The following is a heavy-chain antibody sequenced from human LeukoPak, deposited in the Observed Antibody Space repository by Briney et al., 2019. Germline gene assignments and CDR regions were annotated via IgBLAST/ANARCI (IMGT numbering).Heavy chain of an antibody. V-gene: IGHV3-23*01. CDR1: GFTFSSYA. J-gene: IGHJ4*02. D-gene: IGHD3-10*01. Sequence: GGSLRLPCAASGFTFSSYAMSWVRQAPGKGLEWVSAISGSGGSTYYADSVKGRFTISRDNSKNTLYLQMNSLRAEDTAVYYCAKGQAYYYGSGSYIYHYWGQGTLVTVSS. CDR3: AKGQAYYYGSGSYIYHY. CDR2: ISGSGGST.